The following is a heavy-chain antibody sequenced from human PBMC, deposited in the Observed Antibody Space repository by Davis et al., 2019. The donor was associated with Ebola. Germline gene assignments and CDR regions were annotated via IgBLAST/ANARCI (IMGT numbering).Heavy chain of an antibody. CDR2: INPNTGGT. V-gene: IGHV1-2*02. CDR1: GFSFSTYA. Sequence: PGGSLRLSCVGSGFSFSTYAMHWVRQAPGQGLEWMGWINPNTGGTNYAQHFQGRATMTRDTSISTAYVQLSSLRSEDTAVFYCVRGMARGDFGLDVWGQGTTVTVSS. CDR3: VRGMARGDFGLDV. J-gene: IGHJ6*02. D-gene: IGHD3-10*01.